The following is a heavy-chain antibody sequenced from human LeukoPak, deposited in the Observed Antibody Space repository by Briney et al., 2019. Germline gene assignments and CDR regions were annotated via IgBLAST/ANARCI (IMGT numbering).Heavy chain of an antibody. CDR3: ARTWGSSSWYLWSGVTPLAPAVYYFDY. CDR2: ISSSGSTI. Sequence: GGSLRLSCAASGFTFSSYEMNWVRQAPGKGLEWVSYISSSGSTIYYADSVKGRFTISRDNAKNSLYLQMNSLRAEDTAVYYCARTWGSSSWYLWSGVTPLAPAVYYFDYWGQGTLVTVSS. CDR1: GFTFSSYE. V-gene: IGHV3-48*03. J-gene: IGHJ4*02. D-gene: IGHD6-13*01.